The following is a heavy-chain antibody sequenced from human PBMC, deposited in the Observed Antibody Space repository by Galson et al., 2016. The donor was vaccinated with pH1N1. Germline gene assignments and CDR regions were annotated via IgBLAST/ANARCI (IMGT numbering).Heavy chain of an antibody. D-gene: IGHD4-23*01. V-gene: IGHV3-30*02. J-gene: IGHJ4*02. CDR1: GFTFNSNA. Sequence: LRLSCAASGFTFNSNAMHWVRQAPGKGLEWVAFIRFDGSKKYYADSVKGRFTISRDNSRATLFLQMNSLRPEDTAVYYCVKDSDYGGQLRWGQGTLVTVSS. CDR2: IRFDGSKK. CDR3: VKDSDYGGQLR.